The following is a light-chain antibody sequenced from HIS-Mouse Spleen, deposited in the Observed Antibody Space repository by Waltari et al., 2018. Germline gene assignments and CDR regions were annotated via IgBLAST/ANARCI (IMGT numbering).Light chain of an antibody. J-gene: IGKJ1*01. CDR2: AAS. Sequence: DIQLTQSPSFLSASVGDRFTITCRASQGISSYLAWYQQKPGKAPKLLIYAASTLQSGVPSRFSGSGSGTEFTLTISSLQPEDFATYYCQQHNSYPPTFGQGTKVEIK. CDR3: QQHNSYPPT. CDR1: QGISSY. V-gene: IGKV1-9*01.